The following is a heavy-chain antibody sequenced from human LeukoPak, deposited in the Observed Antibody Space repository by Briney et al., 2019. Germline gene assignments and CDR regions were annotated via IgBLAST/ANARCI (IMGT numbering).Heavy chain of an antibody. V-gene: IGHV4-59*12. Sequence: SETLSLTCTVSGGSINSYYWSWIRQPPGKGLECIGYIHYTGSTNYNPPLKSRVIISIDTSKNQFSLKLSSVTAADTAVYYCARDPSAVAGTVDYWGQGTLVTVSS. CDR3: ARDPSAVAGTVDY. CDR2: IHYTGST. J-gene: IGHJ4*02. CDR1: GGSINSYY. D-gene: IGHD6-19*01.